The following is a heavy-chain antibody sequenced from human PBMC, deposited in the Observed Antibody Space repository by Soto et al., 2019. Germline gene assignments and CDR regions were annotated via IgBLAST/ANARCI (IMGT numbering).Heavy chain of an antibody. V-gene: IGHV4-39*02. CDR2: IDFRGTT. CDR3: SRRAPEGFDP. Sequence: PSETLSLTCTVSGGSISSSSYFWAWIRRPPGKGLEWIGSIDFRGTTYTNPSLESRVTISVDTSKNHFSLKLDSVTAADTALYYCSRRAPEGFDPWGRGTLVTAPQ. J-gene: IGHJ5*02. CDR1: GGSISSSSYF.